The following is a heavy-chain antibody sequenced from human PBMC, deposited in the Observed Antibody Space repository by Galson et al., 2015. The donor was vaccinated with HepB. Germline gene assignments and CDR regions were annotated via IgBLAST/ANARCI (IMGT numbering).Heavy chain of an antibody. J-gene: IGHJ6*02. CDR1: GGTFSSYT. CDR3: ARDLSSSWRKPYYYYGMDV. D-gene: IGHD6-13*01. Sequence: SVKVSCKASGGTFSSYTISWVRQAPGQGLEWMGRIIPILGIANYAQKFQGRVTITADKSTSTAYMELSSLRSEDTAVYYCARDLSSSWRKPYYYYGMDVWGQGTTVTVSS. CDR2: IIPILGIA. V-gene: IGHV1-69*04.